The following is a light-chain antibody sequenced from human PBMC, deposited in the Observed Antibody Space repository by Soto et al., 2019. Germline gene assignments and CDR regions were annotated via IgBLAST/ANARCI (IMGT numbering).Light chain of an antibody. CDR2: GAS. Sequence: EIVLTHSPGTLSLSPGERATLSFRASQSVSSSYLAWYQQKPGQAPRLLIYGASSRATGIPDRFSGSGSGTDFTLTISRLEPEDFAVYYCQQYGSSPKTFGQGTKV. V-gene: IGKV3-20*01. CDR3: QQYGSSPKT. CDR1: QSVSSSY. J-gene: IGKJ1*01.